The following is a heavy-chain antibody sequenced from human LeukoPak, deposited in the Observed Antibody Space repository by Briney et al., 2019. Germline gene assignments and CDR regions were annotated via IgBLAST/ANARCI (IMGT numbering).Heavy chain of an antibody. J-gene: IGHJ4*02. CDR2: IYHSGRT. V-gene: IGHV4-4*02. Sequence: PSGTLSLTCAVSGDSVTSSNWWSWVRQPPGKGLEWIGEIYHSGRTNYNPSLESRVAISLDKSKDQVSLKLTFVTAADTAVYYCARDRPGTSSLDYWGQGTLVTVSS. CDR3: ARDRPGTSSLDY. CDR1: GDSVTSSNW. D-gene: IGHD6-13*01.